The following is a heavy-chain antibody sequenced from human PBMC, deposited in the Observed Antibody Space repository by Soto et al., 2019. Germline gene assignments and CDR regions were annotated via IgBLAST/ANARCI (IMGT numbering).Heavy chain of an antibody. CDR1: GFTSSNFG. Sequence: PGGSLRLSCVVSGFTSSNFGLNWVRQAPGKGLVWVSSISSSNKYIYYADSVKGRFTNSRDNAKNSLSLQMNSLRADDTAVYYCARVFCRGDCYSPLDYWGDGTRVTVSS. CDR3: ARVFCRGDCYSPLDY. D-gene: IGHD2-21*02. CDR2: ISSSNKYI. V-gene: IGHV3-21*01. J-gene: IGHJ4*01.